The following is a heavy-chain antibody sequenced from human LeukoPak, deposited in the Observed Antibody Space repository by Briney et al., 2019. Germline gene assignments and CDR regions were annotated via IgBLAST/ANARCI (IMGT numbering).Heavy chain of an antibody. Sequence: ASAKVSCKASGYTFSSYGISWVRQAPGQGLEWMGWISAYNGNTNYAQKLQGRVTMATDTSTSTAYMELRSLRSDDTAVYYCATVVVVAAMYYWGQGTLVTVSS. V-gene: IGHV1-18*01. CDR2: ISAYNGNT. J-gene: IGHJ4*02. D-gene: IGHD2-15*01. CDR1: GYTFSSYG. CDR3: ATVVVVAAMYY.